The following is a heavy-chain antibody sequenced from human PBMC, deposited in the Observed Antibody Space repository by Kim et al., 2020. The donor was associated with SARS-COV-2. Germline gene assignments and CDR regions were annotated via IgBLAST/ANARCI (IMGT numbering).Heavy chain of an antibody. CDR3: AKDIKYFSTTNCYFDGRQYSYYGMDI. V-gene: IGHV3-30*18. Sequence: GGSLRLSCAASGFTFSSYGMHWVRQAPGKGLEWVAVISYDGSNKYYADSVKGRFTISRDNSKNTLYLQMNSLRAEDTAVYYCAKDIKYFSTTNCYFDGRQYSYYGMDIWGQGTTVTVSS. D-gene: IGHD2-2*01. CDR1: GFTFSSYG. J-gene: IGHJ6*02. CDR2: ISYDGSNK.